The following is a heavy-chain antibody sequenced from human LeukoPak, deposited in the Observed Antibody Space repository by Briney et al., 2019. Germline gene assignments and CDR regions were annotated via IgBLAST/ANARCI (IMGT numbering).Heavy chain of an antibody. CDR2: IYYSGST. D-gene: IGHD7-27*01. Sequence: SETLSLTCTVSGGSISSGGYYWSWIRQHPGKGLEWIGYIYYSGSTYYNPSLKSRVTISVDTSKNQFSLKLSSVTAADTAVYYCARTLGSYWYFDLWGRGTLVTVSS. J-gene: IGHJ2*01. CDR3: ARTLGSYWYFDL. CDR1: GGSISSGGYY. V-gene: IGHV4-31*03.